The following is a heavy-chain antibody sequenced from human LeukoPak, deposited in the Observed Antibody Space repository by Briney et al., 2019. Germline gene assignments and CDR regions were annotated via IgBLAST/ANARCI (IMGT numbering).Heavy chain of an antibody. D-gene: IGHD3-22*01. Sequence: ASVKVSCKASGYTFTGYYMHWVRQAPGQGLEWMGWINPNSGGTNYAQKFQGRVTMTRDTSISTAYMELSRLRSDDTAVYYCARGARITMIVVVPDAFDIWGQGTMVTVSS. CDR1: GYTFTGYY. J-gene: IGHJ3*02. V-gene: IGHV1-2*02. CDR3: ARGARITMIVVVPDAFDI. CDR2: INPNSGGT.